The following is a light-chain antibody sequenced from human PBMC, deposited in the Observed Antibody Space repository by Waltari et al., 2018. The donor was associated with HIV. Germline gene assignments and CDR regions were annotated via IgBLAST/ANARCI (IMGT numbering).Light chain of an antibody. V-gene: IGKV3-20*01. CDR3: QQYGSSPRT. Sequence: EFLLTRSPGTFPFSPGEKAPLSCRASQSVGSSSLAWFQHKPGQAPRLLLYGVSTRATGIPDRFSGSGSGTDFTLTINRLEPEDFAVYYCQQYGSSPRTFGQGTKLDMK. CDR2: GVS. CDR1: QSVGSSS. J-gene: IGKJ2*01.